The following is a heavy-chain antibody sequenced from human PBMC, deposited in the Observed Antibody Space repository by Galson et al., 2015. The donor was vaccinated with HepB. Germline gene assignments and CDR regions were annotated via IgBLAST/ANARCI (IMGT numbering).Heavy chain of an antibody. Sequence: CAISGDSVSSNSATWNWIRQSPSRGLEWLGRTYYRSKWYNDYAVSVKSRMTINPDTSKNQFSLQLNSVTPEDTAVYYCARNLGYSSAWNLGWLDPWGQGTLVTVSS. D-gene: IGHD6-19*01. CDR3: ARNLGYSSAWNLGWLDP. V-gene: IGHV6-1*01. CDR1: GDSVSSNSAT. J-gene: IGHJ5*02. CDR2: TYYRSKWYN.